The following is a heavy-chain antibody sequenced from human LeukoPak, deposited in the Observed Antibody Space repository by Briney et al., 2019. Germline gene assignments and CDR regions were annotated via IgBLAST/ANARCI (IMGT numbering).Heavy chain of an antibody. CDR3: TRLSGTQHYDAFDI. CDR2: IRSKANSCAT. Sequence: PGGSLRLSCAASGFTFSGSAMHWVRQASGQGLEWVCRIRSKANSCATAYAASVKGRFTISRDDSKNTAYLQMNSLKTEDTAVYYCTRLSGTQHYDAFDIWGQGTMVTVSS. V-gene: IGHV3-73*01. CDR1: GFTFSGSA. J-gene: IGHJ3*02. D-gene: IGHD1-1*01.